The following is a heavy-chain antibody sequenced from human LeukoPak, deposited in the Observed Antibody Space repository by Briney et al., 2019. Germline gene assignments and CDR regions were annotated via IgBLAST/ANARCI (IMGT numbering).Heavy chain of an antibody. D-gene: IGHD6-19*01. V-gene: IGHV1-2*02. Sequence: ASVKVSCKASGYTFTGYYMHWVRQAPGQGLEWMGWINPNSGGTNYAQKFHGRVTMTRDTSISTAYMELSRLRSDDTAVYYCARLGAVAGKVFDYWGQGTLVTVSS. J-gene: IGHJ4*02. CDR3: ARLGAVAGKVFDY. CDR1: GYTFTGYY. CDR2: INPNSGGT.